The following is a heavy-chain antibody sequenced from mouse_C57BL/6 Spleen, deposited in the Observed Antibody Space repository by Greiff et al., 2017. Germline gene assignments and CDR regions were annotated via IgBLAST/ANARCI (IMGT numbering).Heavy chain of an antibody. J-gene: IGHJ4*01. CDR1: GFTFSSYT. V-gene: IGHV5-9*01. Sequence: EVKLMESGGGLVKPGGSLKLSCAASGFTFSSYTMSWVRQTPEKRLEWVATISGGGGNTYYPDSVKGRFPISRDNAKNTLYLQMSSLRSEDTALYYGARRESNYGGVYAMDYWGQGTSVTVSS. D-gene: IGHD2-5*01. CDR3: ARRESNYGGVYAMDY. CDR2: ISGGGGNT.